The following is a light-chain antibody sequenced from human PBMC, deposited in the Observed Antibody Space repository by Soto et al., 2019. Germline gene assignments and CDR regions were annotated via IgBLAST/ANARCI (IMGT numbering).Light chain of an antibody. CDR1: QSVSSN. J-gene: IGKJ1*01. V-gene: IGKV3-15*01. CDR3: LQEYHWPR. Sequence: TLSPVTLSLTQGEKVTLSCRASQSVSSNLAWYQQKPGQAPRRLIYGASTRATGIPARFRGSGSGTEFTLTISSLQAEDFGVCNSLQEYHWPRFGQGTIVDIK. CDR2: GAS.